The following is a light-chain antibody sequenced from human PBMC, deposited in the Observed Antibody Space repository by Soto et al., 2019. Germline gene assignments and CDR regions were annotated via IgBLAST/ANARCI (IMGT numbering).Light chain of an antibody. CDR2: EVT. CDR3: SSYTTTSTYV. Sequence: QSVLTQPASVSGSPVQSVTMSCTGTSRDVGGYDYVSWYQQHPGKAPKFMIYEVTNRPSGVSHRFSGSKSGNTASLTISGLQAEDEADYYCSSYTTTSTYVFGTGTKVTV. CDR1: SRDVGGYDY. J-gene: IGLJ1*01. V-gene: IGLV2-14*01.